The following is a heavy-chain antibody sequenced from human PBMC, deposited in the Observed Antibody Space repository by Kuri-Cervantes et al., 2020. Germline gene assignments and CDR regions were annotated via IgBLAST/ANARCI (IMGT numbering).Heavy chain of an antibody. Sequence: GESLKISCAASGFTFSSYGMHWVRQAPGKGLEWVALISYDGSNKYYADSVKGRFTISRDNSKNTLYLQMNSLRAEDTAVYYCARDRNDILTGWFDPWGQGTLVTVSS. CDR1: GFTFSSYG. D-gene: IGHD3-9*01. J-gene: IGHJ5*02. CDR3: ARDRNDILTGWFDP. CDR2: ISYDGSNK. V-gene: IGHV3-30*03.